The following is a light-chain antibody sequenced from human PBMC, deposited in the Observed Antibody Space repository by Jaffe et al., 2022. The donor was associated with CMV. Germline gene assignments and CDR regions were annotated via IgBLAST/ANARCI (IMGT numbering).Light chain of an antibody. J-gene: IGKJ1*01. CDR1: QSVSSSS. Sequence: EIVLTQSPGTLSLSPGESAILSCRASQSVSSSSLAWYQQKPGQAPRLLIHGAFRRATGIPDRFSGSGSGTDFTLTISGLEPEDFAVYFCQQYAGSPGTFGQGTKVEIK. V-gene: IGKV3-20*01. CDR2: GAF. CDR3: QQYAGSPGT.